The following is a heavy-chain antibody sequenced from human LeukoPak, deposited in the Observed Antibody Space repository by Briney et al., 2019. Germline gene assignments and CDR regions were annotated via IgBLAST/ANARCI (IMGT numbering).Heavy chain of an antibody. CDR1: GFTFSAYG. Sequence: GESLRLSCAGSGFTFSAYGMSWVRQAPGKGLDWVSSISASGATTYLADAVKGRFTITRDHSDNMLSLQMNSLRGDDTAVYYCARAEAAGDNRGGYYYYYMDVWGKGTTVTVSS. CDR3: ARAEAAGDNRGGYYYYYMDV. CDR2: ISASGATT. V-gene: IGHV3-23*01. J-gene: IGHJ6*03. D-gene: IGHD6-25*01.